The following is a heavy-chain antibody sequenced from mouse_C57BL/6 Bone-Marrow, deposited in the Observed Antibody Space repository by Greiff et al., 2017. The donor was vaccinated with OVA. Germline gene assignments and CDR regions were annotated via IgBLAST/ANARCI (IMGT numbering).Heavy chain of an antibody. J-gene: IGHJ4*01. Sequence: QVQLQQPGAELVKPGASVKLSCKASGYTFTSYWMPWVRQRPGRGLEWIGRIDPISGGTKYNEKFKSKATLTVDTPSSTAYMQLSSLTAEDSAVYECARGGACYYYAMVYWGQGTSVTVST. CDR3: ARGGACYYYAMVY. V-gene: IGHV1-72*01. CDR2: IDPISGGT. CDR1: GYTFTSYW.